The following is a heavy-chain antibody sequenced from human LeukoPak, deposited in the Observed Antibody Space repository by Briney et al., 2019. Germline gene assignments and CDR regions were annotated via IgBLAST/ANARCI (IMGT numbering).Heavy chain of an antibody. CDR3: AKAPYSSGFRYFDY. Sequence: GGSLRLSCAASGFTFSSYGMHWVRQAPGKGLEWVAVISYDGSNKYYADSVKGRFTISRDNSKNTLYLQMNSLRAEDTAVYYCAKAPYSSGFRYFDYWGQGTLVTVSS. V-gene: IGHV3-30*18. CDR1: GFTFSSYG. D-gene: IGHD6-19*01. CDR2: ISYDGSNK. J-gene: IGHJ4*02.